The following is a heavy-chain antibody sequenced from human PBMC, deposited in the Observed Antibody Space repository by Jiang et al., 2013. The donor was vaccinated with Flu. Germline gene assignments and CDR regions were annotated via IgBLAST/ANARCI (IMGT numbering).Heavy chain of an antibody. V-gene: IGHV3-33*01. CDR2: IWYDGSNK. D-gene: IGHD3-22*01. J-gene: IGHJ4*02. Sequence: RLSCAASGFTFSSYGMHWVRQAPGKGLEWVAVIWYDGSNKYYADSVKGRFTISRDNSKNTLYLQMNSLRAEDTAVYYCARGPVYYYDSSGYYTPTYYFDYWGQGTLVTVSS. CDR1: GFTFSSYG. CDR3: ARGPVYYYDSSGYYTPTYYFDY.